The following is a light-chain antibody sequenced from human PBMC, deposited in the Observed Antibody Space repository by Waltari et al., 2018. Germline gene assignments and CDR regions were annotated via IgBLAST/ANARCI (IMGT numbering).Light chain of an antibody. V-gene: IGKV3-15*01. CDR3: QQYNNWPQT. CDR2: GAS. J-gene: IGKJ2*01. CDR1: QSVSSN. Sequence: EIVMTQSPATLSVSPGERATLSCSASQSVSSNLAWYQQKPGHAPRLLIYGASTRATGIPARFSGSGSGTEFTLTISSLQSEDFAVYYCQQYNNWPQTFGQGTKLEIK.